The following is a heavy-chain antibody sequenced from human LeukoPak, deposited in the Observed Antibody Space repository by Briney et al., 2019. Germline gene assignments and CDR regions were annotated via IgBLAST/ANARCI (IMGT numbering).Heavy chain of an antibody. J-gene: IGHJ4*02. CDR1: GFTLSSYA. CDR3: AKDPLLRYFDWLLLFDY. CDR2: ISGSGGST. D-gene: IGHD3-9*01. Sequence: GGSLRLSCAASGFTLSSYAMSWVRQAPGKGLEWVSAISGSGGSTHYADSVKGRFTISRDNSKYTLYLQMNSLRAEDTAVYYCAKDPLLRYFDWLLLFDYWGQGTLVTVSS. V-gene: IGHV3-23*01.